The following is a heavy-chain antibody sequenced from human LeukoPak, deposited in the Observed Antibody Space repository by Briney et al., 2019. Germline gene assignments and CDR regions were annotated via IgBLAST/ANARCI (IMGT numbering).Heavy chain of an antibody. J-gene: IGHJ4*02. D-gene: IGHD3-16*02. V-gene: IGHV3-21*01. Sequence: GGSLRLSCAASGFTFSSYSMNWVRQAPGKGLEWVSSISSSSTYIYYADSLKGRFTISRDNARNSLYLQMNSLRAEDTALYYCGRDKSLAELSLIDYWGQGTLVTVSS. CDR1: GFTFSSYS. CDR3: GRDKSLAELSLIDY. CDR2: ISSSSTYI.